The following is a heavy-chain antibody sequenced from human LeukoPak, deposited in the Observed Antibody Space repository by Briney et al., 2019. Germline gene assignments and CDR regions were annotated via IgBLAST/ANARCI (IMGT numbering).Heavy chain of an antibody. CDR1: GYTFTGYY. J-gene: IGHJ3*02. Sequence: ASVKVSCKASGYTFTGYYMHWVRQAPGQGLEWMGWINPNSGGTNYAQKFQGRVTMTRDTSISTAFMELSRLRSDDTAVYYCARGGSGWYGGSGAFDIWGQGTMVTVSS. D-gene: IGHD6-19*01. CDR3: ARGGSGWYGGSGAFDI. CDR2: INPNSGGT. V-gene: IGHV1-2*02.